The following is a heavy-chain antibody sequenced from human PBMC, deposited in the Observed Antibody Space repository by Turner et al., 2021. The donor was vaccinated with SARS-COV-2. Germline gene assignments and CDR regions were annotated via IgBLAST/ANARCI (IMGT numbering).Heavy chain of an antibody. CDR1: GFNFGDYA. V-gene: IGHV3-23*01. CDR2: ITGRADKT. D-gene: IGHD4-17*01. Sequence: EVQLLEYGGGLVQPGDSLRLCCAGSGFNFGDYAITWVRQAPGRGLHLVSSITGRADKTYYADSLKGRFTVSRDNSKSTLYLQVNSLRAEDTAVYYCAKGDHPYGDYITPFDHWGQGTLVTVSS. CDR3: AKGDHPYGDYITPFDH. J-gene: IGHJ4*02.